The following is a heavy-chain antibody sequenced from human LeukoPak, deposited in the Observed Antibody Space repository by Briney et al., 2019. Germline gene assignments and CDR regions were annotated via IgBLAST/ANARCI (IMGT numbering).Heavy chain of an antibody. V-gene: IGHV3-48*01. CDR3: ARGYSRAAFDI. Sequence: GGSLRLSCAASGFTFSTYSMNWVRQAPGKGLEWVSFISSTGGTIYYADAVKGRFTVSRDNAKNSLLLQMNNLRAEDTALYYCARGYSRAAFDIWGQGTMVTVSS. D-gene: IGHD2-15*01. CDR1: GFTFSTYS. CDR2: ISSTGGTI. J-gene: IGHJ3*02.